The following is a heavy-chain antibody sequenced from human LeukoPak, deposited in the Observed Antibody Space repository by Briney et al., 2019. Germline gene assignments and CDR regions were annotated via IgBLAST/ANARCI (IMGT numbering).Heavy chain of an antibody. D-gene: IGHD3-16*01. Sequence: QAGGSLRLSCAASGFTFSSYWMTWVRQAPGKGLEWVANIKEDGSEKYYVDPVKGRFTISRDNSKNTLYLQMNSLRAEDTAVYYCARDVIRFGFYWGQGTLVTVSS. CDR2: IKEDGSEK. J-gene: IGHJ4*02. V-gene: IGHV3-7*01. CDR3: ARDVIRFGFY. CDR1: GFTFSSYW.